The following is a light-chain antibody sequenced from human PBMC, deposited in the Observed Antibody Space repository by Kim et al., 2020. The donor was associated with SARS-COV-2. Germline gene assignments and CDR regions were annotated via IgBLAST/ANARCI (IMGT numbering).Light chain of an antibody. J-gene: IGLJ1*01. CDR1: STNLLFYNY. CDR2: EIN. Sequence: QSALTQPPSASGSPGQSVTISCSGTSTNLLFYNYVSWYQQHPGKAPKLIIYEINKRPSGVPDRFSGSKSGDTAFLTVSGLQTDDEADYYCTSHANDNYVFGTGTKVTVL. V-gene: IGLV2-8*01. CDR3: TSHANDNYV.